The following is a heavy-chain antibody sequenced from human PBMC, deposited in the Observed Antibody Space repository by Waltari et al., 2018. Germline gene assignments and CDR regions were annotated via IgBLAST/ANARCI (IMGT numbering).Heavy chain of an antibody. CDR2: IYYSGST. D-gene: IGHD6-19*01. CDR3: ATTVAGTRGVDY. CDR1: GGSISSSSYY. V-gene: IGHV4-39*07. Sequence: QLQLQESGPGLVKPSETLSLTCTVSGGSISSSSYYWGWIRQPPGKGLEWIGSIYYSGSTYYNPSLKSRVTISVDTSKNQFSLKLSSVTAADTAVYYCATTVAGTRGVDYWGQGTLVTVSS. J-gene: IGHJ4*02.